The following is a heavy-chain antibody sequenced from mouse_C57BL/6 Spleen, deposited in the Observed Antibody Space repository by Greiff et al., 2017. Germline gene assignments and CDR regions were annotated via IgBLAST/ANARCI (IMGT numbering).Heavy chain of an antibody. J-gene: IGHJ2*01. V-gene: IGHV1-69*01. CDR1: GYTFPSYW. CDR3: ARGDGSPLDY. CDR2: IDPSDSYT. Sequence: QVQLQQPGAELVMPGASVKLSCKASGYTFPSYWMHWVKQRPGQGLEWIGEIDPSDSYTNYNQKFKGKSTLTVDKSSSTAYMQLSSLTSEDSAVYYCARGDGSPLDYWGQGTTLTVSS. D-gene: IGHD1-1*01.